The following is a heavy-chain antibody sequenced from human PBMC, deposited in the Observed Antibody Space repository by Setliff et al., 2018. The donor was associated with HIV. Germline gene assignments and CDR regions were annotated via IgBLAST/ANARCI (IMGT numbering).Heavy chain of an antibody. D-gene: IGHD1-26*01. J-gene: IGHJ4*02. V-gene: IGHV1-8*02. Sequence: GASVKVSCKTSGGTFSSSAFNWVRQAPGKGLEWMGWMNPGTGNTGYAEKFQGRITMTGDTSADTAYMELRSLRSDDTATYYCAIDNRGGVGAPYYFDYWGQGARVTVSS. CDR1: GGTFSSSA. CDR3: AIDNRGGVGAPYYFDY. CDR2: MNPGTGNT.